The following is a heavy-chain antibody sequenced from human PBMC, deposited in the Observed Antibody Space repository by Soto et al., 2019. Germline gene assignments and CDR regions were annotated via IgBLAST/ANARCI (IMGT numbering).Heavy chain of an antibody. Sequence: QVQLVQSGAEVKKPGASVKVSCKASGYTFTGYYMHWVRQAPGQGLEWMGWINPNSGGTNYAQKFQGWVTMTRDTSISTAYMELSRLRSDDTAVYYWARGGVTMVRGVRLFDYWGQGTLVTVSS. V-gene: IGHV1-2*04. CDR2: INPNSGGT. D-gene: IGHD3-10*01. CDR1: GYTFTGYY. CDR3: ARGGVTMVRGVRLFDY. J-gene: IGHJ4*02.